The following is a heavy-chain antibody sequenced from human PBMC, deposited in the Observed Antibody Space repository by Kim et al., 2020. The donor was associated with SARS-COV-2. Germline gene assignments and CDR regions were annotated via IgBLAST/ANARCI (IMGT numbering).Heavy chain of an antibody. CDR1: GGSFSGYY. CDR2: INHSGST. Sequence: SETLSLTCAVYGGSFSGYYWSWIRQPPGKGLEWIGEINHSGSTNYNPSLKSRVTISVDTSKNQFSLKLSSVTAADTAVYYCARGHGGLRFPRIAAVHDYWGQGTLVTVSS. D-gene: IGHD6-6*01. J-gene: IGHJ4*02. CDR3: ARGHGGLRFPRIAAVHDY. V-gene: IGHV4-34*01.